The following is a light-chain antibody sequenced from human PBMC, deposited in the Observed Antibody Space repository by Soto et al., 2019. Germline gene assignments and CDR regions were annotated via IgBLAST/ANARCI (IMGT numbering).Light chain of an antibody. V-gene: IGKV3-20*01. CDR3: QQCGSSST. Sequence: EIVLTQAPDTLSLSPGDTATLSCRASQSVSTNQLAWYQQKRGQAPRLVFHSATTKANAFPSRFSASGSGTDFTLTISRLQPEDFAVYYCQQCGSSSTFGQGTRLEIK. J-gene: IGKJ5*01. CDR2: SAT. CDR1: QSVSTNQ.